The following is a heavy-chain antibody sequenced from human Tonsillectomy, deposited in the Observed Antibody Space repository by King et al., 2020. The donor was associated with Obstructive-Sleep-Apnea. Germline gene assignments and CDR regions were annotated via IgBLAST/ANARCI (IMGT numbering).Heavy chain of an antibody. D-gene: IGHD3-9*01. CDR1: GFIFTSHA. CDR2: ISNTGSDT. CDR3: VREKLGSFYDMLIGYNNEYCFDY. J-gene: IGHJ4*02. V-gene: IGHV3-23*04. Sequence: VQLVESGGGFVQAGGSLRLSCAASGFIFTSHAMGWVRQVPGKGLEWVSAISNTGSDTYIADSVKGRVIITRDNSKNTVDLQMSGLRAEDTAVYYFVREKLGSFYDMLIGYNNEYCFDYWGQGALVTVSS.